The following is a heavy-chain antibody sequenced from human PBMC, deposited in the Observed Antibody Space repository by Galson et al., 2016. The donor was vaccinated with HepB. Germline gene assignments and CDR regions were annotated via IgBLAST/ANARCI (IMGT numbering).Heavy chain of an antibody. J-gene: IGHJ4*02. V-gene: IGHV4-39*01. CDR1: GGSIGPGAYY. CDR3: ARRPYSYFDNSSSLDS. D-gene: IGHD3-9*01. CDR2: LYFGGNT. Sequence: ETLSLTCSVSGGSIGPGAYYWDWIRQSPGKGLEWIGNLYFGGNTYYNPSLRSRVTISVDASRNEFSLKLTSVTAADTAVYYCARRPYSYFDNSSSLDSWGQGTLVTVSS.